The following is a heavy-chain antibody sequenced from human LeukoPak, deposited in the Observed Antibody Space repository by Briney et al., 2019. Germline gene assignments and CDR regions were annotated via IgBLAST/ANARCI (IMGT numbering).Heavy chain of an antibody. J-gene: IGHJ4*02. CDR2: TSYDGSKE. D-gene: IGHD2-21*02. CDR3: ARWDGGDEGRLRY. Sequence: PGGSLRLSCAASGFALSYCGMHWVRQAPGKGLEWVAYTSYDGSKEHYIESVKGRFIISRDNSRNTLHLQMNSLRAEDTALYYCARWDGGDEGRLRYWGQGTLVTVSS. CDR1: GFALSYCG. V-gene: IGHV3-33*01.